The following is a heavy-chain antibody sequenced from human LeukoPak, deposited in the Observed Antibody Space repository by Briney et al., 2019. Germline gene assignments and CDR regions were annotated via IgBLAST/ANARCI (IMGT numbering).Heavy chain of an antibody. CDR1: GYTFTCYY. CDR2: INPNSGGT. CDR3: AREDSSSSNWFDP. J-gene: IGHJ5*02. Sequence: GASVKVSCKASGYTFTCYYMHWVRQAPGQGLEWMGWINPNSGGTNYAQKFQGRVTMTRDTSISTAYMELSRLRSDDTAVYYCAREDSSSSNWFDPWGQGTLVTVSS. V-gene: IGHV1-2*02. D-gene: IGHD6-13*01.